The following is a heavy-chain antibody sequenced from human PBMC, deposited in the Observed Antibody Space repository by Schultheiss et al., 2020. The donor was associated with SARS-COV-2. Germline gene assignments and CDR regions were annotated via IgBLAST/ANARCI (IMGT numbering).Heavy chain of an antibody. CDR2: ISGGGGT. D-gene: IGHD5-12*01. V-gene: IGHV3-53*04. Sequence: GGSLRLSCAASGFTVSSDYMNWVRQAPGKGLEWVSLISGGGGTDYADSVKGRFTVSRHNSKNTMYLQMNSLTFEDTAIYYCAKVSAYEPYYMDVWGKGTTVTVSS. CDR3: AKVSAYEPYYMDV. CDR1: GFTVSSDY. J-gene: IGHJ6*03.